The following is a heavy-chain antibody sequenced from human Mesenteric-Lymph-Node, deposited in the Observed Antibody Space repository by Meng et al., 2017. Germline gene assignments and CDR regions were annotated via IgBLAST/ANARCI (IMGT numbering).Heavy chain of an antibody. Sequence: EVQLLQSGGVWVQPGGSLRLSCSVSGLTFRNYAMSWLRQAPGKGLEWVSGITSNGDSTYYIDSVKGRFTISRDNFKNTLYLQMNSLRAEDTAIYYCAKEWIEIGHPHFDHWGQGSLVTVSS. V-gene: IGHV3-23*01. CDR2: ITSNGDST. D-gene: IGHD5-12*01. CDR1: GLTFRNYA. J-gene: IGHJ4*02. CDR3: AKEWIEIGHPHFDH.